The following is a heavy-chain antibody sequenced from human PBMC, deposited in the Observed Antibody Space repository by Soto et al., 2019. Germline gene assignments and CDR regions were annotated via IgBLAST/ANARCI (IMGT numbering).Heavy chain of an antibody. V-gene: IGHV3-30*18. CDR2: ISYDGSNK. J-gene: IGHJ4*02. CDR3: AKDEAPPRSGWYEVNY. D-gene: IGHD6-19*01. Sequence: PGGSLRPPCAASGFTFSSYGMHRVRQAPGKGLEWVAVISYDGSNKYYADSVKGRFTISRDNSKNTLYLQMNSLRAEDTAVYYCAKDEAPPRSGWYEVNYWGQGTLVTVSS. CDR1: GFTFSSYG.